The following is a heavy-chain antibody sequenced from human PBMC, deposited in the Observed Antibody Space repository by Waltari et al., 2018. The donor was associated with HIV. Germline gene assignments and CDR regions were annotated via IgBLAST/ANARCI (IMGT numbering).Heavy chain of an antibody. CDR1: GFNVEMYG. CDR3: AKDGAPGRDAVFDI. J-gene: IGHJ3*01. CDR2: IRYDGGRE. D-gene: IGHD1-26*01. V-gene: IGHV3-30*02. Sequence: QVHVVESGGGVVQPGGSLGLSCIASGFNVEMYGLHWVRQAPGRGLEWVAGIRYDGGREDYGDSVKGRFIVSRDNSKNAIFLEMTTLRQEDTAIYRCAKDGAPGRDAVFDIWGQGTMVTVS.